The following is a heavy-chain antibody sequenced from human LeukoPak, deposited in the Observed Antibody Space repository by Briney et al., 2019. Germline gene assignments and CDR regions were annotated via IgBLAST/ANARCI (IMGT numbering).Heavy chain of an antibody. CDR1: GYSISSGYY. D-gene: IGHD2-15*01. CDR2: IYHSGST. CDR3: ARPRGSCSGGSCYYYYFDH. Sequence: PSETLSLTCAVSGYSISSGYYWGWIRQPPGKGLEWIGSIYHSGSTYYNPSLKSRVTISVDTSKNQFSLKLSSVTAADTAVYYCARPRGSCSGGSCYYYYFDHWGQGTLVTVSS. J-gene: IGHJ4*02. V-gene: IGHV4-38-2*01.